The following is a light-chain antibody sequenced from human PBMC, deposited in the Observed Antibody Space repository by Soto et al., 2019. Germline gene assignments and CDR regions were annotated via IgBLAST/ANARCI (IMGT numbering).Light chain of an antibody. CDR2: DAS. CDR1: QSVSRY. J-gene: IGKJ3*01. V-gene: IGKV3-11*01. CDR3: QQRSNWPGFT. Sequence: EIVLTQSPVTLSLSPGERATLSCRASQSVSRYLAWYQQKPGQAPRLLIYDASIRATGIPGRFSGSVSGTDFTLTISSLEPEDFALYYCQQRSNWPGFTFGPGTKVDIK.